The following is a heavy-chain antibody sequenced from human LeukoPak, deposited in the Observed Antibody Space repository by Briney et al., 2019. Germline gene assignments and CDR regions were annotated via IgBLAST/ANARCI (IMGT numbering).Heavy chain of an antibody. CDR1: GYSISSGYY. V-gene: IGHV4-38-2*01. CDR3: ANGGYWFDP. D-gene: IGHD3-16*01. CDR2: IYHSGST. J-gene: IGHJ5*02. Sequence: SETLSLTCAVSGYSISSGYYWGWIRQPPGKGLEWIGSIYHSGSTHYNPSLKSRVTISVDTSKNQFSLKLSSVTAADTAVYYCANGGYWFDPWGQGTLVTVSS.